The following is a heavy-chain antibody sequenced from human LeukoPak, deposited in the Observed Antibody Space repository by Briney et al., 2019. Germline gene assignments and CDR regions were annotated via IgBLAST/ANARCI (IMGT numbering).Heavy chain of an antibody. V-gene: IGHV1-2*02. D-gene: IGHD3-3*01. Sequence: ASVKVSCKASGYTFTTYDINWVRQAPGQGLEWMGWINPNSGGTNYAQKFQGRVTMTRDTSISTAYMELSRLRSDDTAVYYCARASFGVVTTSLDYWGQGTLVTVSS. CDR3: ARASFGVVTTSLDY. CDR2: INPNSGGT. CDR1: GYTFTTYD. J-gene: IGHJ4*02.